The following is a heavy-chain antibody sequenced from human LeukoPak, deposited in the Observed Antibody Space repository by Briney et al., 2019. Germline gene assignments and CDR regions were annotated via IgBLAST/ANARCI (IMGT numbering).Heavy chain of an antibody. CDR1: GGSISSYY. CDR3: AREESDNSGYYYSWFDP. CDR2: IYYSGST. D-gene: IGHD3-22*01. Sequence: SEALSLTCTVSGGSISSYYWSWIRQPTGKGLEWIGYIYYSGSTNYNPSLKSRVTISVDTSKNQFSLKLSSVTAADTAVYYCAREESDNSGYYYSWFDPWGQGTLVTVSS. J-gene: IGHJ5*02. V-gene: IGHV4-59*01.